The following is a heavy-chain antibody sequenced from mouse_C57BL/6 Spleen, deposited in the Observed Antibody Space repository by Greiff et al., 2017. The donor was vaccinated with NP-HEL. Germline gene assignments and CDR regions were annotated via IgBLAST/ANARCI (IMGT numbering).Heavy chain of an antibody. Sequence: EVQLVESGPVLVKPGASVKMSCKASGYTFTDYYMNWVKQSHGKSLEWIGVINPYNGGTSYNQKFKGKATLTVDKSSSTAYMELNSLTSEDSAVYYCARSAQAYYAMDYWGQGTSVTVSS. D-gene: IGHD3-2*02. CDR1: GYTFTDYY. J-gene: IGHJ4*01. V-gene: IGHV1-19*01. CDR3: ARSAQAYYAMDY. CDR2: INPYNGGT.